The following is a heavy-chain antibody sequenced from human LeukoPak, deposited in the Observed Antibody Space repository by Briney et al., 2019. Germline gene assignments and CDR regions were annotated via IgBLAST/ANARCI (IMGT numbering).Heavy chain of an antibody. J-gene: IGHJ4*02. CDR3: ARWEYVPYYYGSGSYYNSRYFDY. D-gene: IGHD3-10*01. CDR1: GGSISSSSYY. Sequence: TSETLSLTCTVSGGSISSSSYYWSWIRQPPGKGLEWIGEINHSGSTNYNPSLKSRVTISVDTSKNQFSLKLSSVTAADTAVYYCARWEYVPYYYGSGSYYNSRYFDYWGQGTLVTVSS. V-gene: IGHV4-39*07. CDR2: INHSGST.